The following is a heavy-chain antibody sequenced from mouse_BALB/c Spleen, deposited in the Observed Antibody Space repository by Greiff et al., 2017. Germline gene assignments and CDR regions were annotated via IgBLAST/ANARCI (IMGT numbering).Heavy chain of an antibody. CDR1: GYTFTSYW. CDR2: INPSTGYP. CDR3: ARSYYRYDEGVYFDY. Sequence: VQLQQSGAELAKPGASVKMSCKASGYTFTSYWMHWVKQRPGQGLEWIGYINPSTGYPEYNQKFKDKATLTADKSSSTAYMQLSSLTSEDSAVYYCARSYYRYDEGVYFDYWGQGTTLTVSS. D-gene: IGHD2-14*01. J-gene: IGHJ2*01. V-gene: IGHV1-7*01.